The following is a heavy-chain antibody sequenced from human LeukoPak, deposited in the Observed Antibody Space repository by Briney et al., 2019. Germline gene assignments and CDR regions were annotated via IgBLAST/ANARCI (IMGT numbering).Heavy chain of an antibody. J-gene: IGHJ3*02. CDR3: AREKPYYDILTGYYKGGAFDI. Sequence: GASVKVSCKASGYTFTSYDINWVRQATGQGLEWMGWMNPNSGNTGYAQKFQGRVTMTRDTSTSTVYMELSSLRSEDTAVYDCAREKPYYDILTGYYKGGAFDIWGQGTMVTVSS. V-gene: IGHV1-8*01. D-gene: IGHD3-9*01. CDR2: MNPNSGNT. CDR1: GYTFTSYD.